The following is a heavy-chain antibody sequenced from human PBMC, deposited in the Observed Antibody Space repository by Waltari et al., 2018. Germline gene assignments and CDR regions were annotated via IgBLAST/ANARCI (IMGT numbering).Heavy chain of an antibody. CDR1: GFTFSSYA. D-gene: IGHD6-13*01. V-gene: IGHV3-30-3*01. J-gene: IGHJ4*02. Sequence: QVQLVESGGGVVQPGRSLRLSCAASGFTFSSYAMHWVGQAPGKGLEWVAVISYDGSNKYYADSVKGRFTISRDNSKNTLYLQMNSLRAEDTAVYYCARRYRYSSSWSPFDYWGQGTLVTVSS. CDR2: ISYDGSNK. CDR3: ARRYRYSSSWSPFDY.